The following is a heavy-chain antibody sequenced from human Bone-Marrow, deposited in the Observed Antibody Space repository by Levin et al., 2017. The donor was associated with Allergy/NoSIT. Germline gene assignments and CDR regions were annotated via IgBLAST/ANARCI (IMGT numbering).Heavy chain of an antibody. J-gene: IGHJ4*02. CDR1: GFTFSSYG. CDR3: ARGGAARPDN. CDR2: ISSTGSAI. Sequence: PGGSLRLSCAASGFTFSSYGINWVRQAPGKGLEWVSYISSTGSAINYADSVKGRFTISRDNAKNSLYLQMNSLRDEDTAVYYCARGGAARPDNWGQGTLVTVSS. D-gene: IGHD6-6*01. V-gene: IGHV3-48*02.